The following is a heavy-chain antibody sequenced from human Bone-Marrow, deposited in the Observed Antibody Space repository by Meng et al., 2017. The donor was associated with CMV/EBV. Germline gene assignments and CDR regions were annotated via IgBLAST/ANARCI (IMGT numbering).Heavy chain of an antibody. CDR1: GYTFTSYG. V-gene: IGHV1-8*02. CDR2: MNPDSGNT. D-gene: IGHD3-3*01. J-gene: IGHJ5*02. CDR3: ARSIWSGYSSFDP. Sequence: ASVKVSCKASGYTFTSYGISWVRQAIGQGLEWMGRMNPDSGNTAYAQKFQGRVTMTRDTSTSTAYMELRSLKSEDTAVYYCARSIWSGYSSFDPWGQGTLVTVSS.